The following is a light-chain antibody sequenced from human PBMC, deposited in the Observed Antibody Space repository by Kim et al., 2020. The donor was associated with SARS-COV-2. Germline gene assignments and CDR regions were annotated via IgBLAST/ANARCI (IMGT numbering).Light chain of an antibody. CDR3: QQSGTSPLT. V-gene: IGKV3-20*01. CDR2: RAS. Sequence: ENVLTQSPGTLSLSPGDRATLSCRASQRVDGNSLAWYQQRPGQPPRLLIYRASNRASGIPDRFGGSGTGADFTLTISRLEPEDFAKYYCQQSGTSPLTFGGGTKVDIK. J-gene: IGKJ4*01. CDR1: QRVDGNS.